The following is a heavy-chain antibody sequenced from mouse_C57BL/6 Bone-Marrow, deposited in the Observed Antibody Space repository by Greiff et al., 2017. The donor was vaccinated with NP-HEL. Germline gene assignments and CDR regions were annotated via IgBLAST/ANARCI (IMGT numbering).Heavy chain of an antibody. V-gene: IGHV1-59*01. Sequence: LQQPGAELVRPGTSVKLSCKASGYTFTSYWMHWVKQRPGQGLEWIGVIDPSDSYTNYNQKFKGKATLTVDTSCSTAYMQLSSLTSEDSAVYYCAIRPFAYWGQGTLVTVSA. CDR2: IDPSDSYT. CDR1: GYTFTSYW. CDR3: AIRPFAY. J-gene: IGHJ3*01.